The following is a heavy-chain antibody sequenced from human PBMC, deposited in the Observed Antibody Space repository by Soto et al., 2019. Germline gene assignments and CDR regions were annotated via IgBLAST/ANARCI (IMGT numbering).Heavy chain of an antibody. Sequence: LNVSFKASGFTFTSSAVQWVRQARGQLLEWIGWIVVGSGNTNYAQKFQERVTITRDMSTSTAYMELSSLRSEDTAVYYCAAEPSLVVPLGSYGMDVWGQGTTRTGSS. J-gene: IGHJ6*02. V-gene: IGHV1-58*01. CDR3: AAEPSLVVPLGSYGMDV. D-gene: IGHD3-22*01. CDR2: IVVGSGNT. CDR1: GFTFTSSA.